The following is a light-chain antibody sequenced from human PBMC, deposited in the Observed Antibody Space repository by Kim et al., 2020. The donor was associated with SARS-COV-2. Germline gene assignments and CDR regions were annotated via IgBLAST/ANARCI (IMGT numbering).Light chain of an antibody. V-gene: IGKV3-20*01. Sequence: VLTQSPGSLSLSPGERATLSCRASQTGSSGYLAWFQQKPGQAPRLLINGVSNRATGIPDRFSGSGSETDFTLTISRLEPEDFAVYYCQHYDTSGYTFGQGTKLE. CDR2: GVS. CDR1: QTGSSGY. CDR3: QHYDTSGYT. J-gene: IGKJ2*01.